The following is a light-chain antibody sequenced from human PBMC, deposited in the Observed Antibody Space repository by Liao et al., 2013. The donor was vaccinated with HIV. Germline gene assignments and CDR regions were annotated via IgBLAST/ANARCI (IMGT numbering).Light chain of an antibody. CDR2: FDS. V-gene: IGLV3-1*01. Sequence: SYELTQPPSVSVSPGQTASITCSGDKLGDKYACWYQQKPGQSPVLVIYFDSDRPSGIPERFSGSNSGSTATLTISRVEAGDEADYYCQVWDGSSDHPYVFGTGTQVTVL. CDR3: QVWDGSSDHPYV. J-gene: IGLJ1*01. CDR1: KLGDKY.